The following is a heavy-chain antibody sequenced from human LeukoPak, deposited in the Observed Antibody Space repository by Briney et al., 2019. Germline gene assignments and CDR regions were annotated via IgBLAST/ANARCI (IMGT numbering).Heavy chain of an antibody. CDR2: INHSGST. J-gene: IGHJ4*02. CDR3: ARRGLHYDSSGYQTYYFDY. D-gene: IGHD3-22*01. CDR1: GGSISSYY. V-gene: IGHV4-34*01. Sequence: SETLSLTCTVSGGSISSYYWSWIRQHPGKGLEWIGEINHSGSTNYNPSLKSRVTISVDTSKNQFSLKVSSVTAADTAVYYCARRGLHYDSSGYQTYYFDYWGQGTLVTVSS.